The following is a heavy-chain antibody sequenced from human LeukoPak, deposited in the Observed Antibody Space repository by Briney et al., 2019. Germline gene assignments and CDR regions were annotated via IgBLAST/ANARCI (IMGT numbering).Heavy chain of an antibody. Sequence: GGSLRISCVASGFIFSHYGMHWVRQAPGKGLEWVAVIWSDGSNRFYAGSVKGRFTISRDNSQNTVFLQMNSLRAEDTAMYYCARDAQRGFDYSNSLKYWGHGILVTVSS. CDR1: GFIFSHYG. CDR3: ARDAQRGFDYSNSLKY. CDR2: IWSDGSNR. V-gene: IGHV3-33*01. J-gene: IGHJ4*01. D-gene: IGHD4-11*01.